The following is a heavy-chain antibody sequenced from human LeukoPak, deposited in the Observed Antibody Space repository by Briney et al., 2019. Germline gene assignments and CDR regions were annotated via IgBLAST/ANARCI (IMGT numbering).Heavy chain of an antibody. J-gene: IGHJ6*03. V-gene: IGHV3-23*01. D-gene: IGHD2-15*01. CDR3: AKGVEDSGIYYYYYMDV. CDR1: GFTFSSYTFRTYA. CDR2: VSGSGVST. Sequence: PGGFLRLSCAASGFTFSSYTFRTYAMSWVRQAPGKGLEWVSSVSGSGVSTYYADSVKGRFTISRDNSKNTLYLQMNGLRAEDTAVYYCAKGVEDSGIYYYYYMDVWGKGTTVTVSS.